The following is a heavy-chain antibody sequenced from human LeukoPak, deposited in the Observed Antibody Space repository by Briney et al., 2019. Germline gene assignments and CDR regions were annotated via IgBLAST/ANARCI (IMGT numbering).Heavy chain of an antibody. CDR1: GFTFSSYS. Sequence: KTGGSLRLSCAASGFTFSSYSMNWVRQAPGKGLEWVSSISSSSSYIYYADSVKGRFTISRGNAKNSLYLQMNSLRAEDTAVYYCARSDSFGERGYWGQGTLVTVSS. V-gene: IGHV3-21*01. CDR2: ISSSSSYI. D-gene: IGHD3-10*01. CDR3: ARSDSFGERGY. J-gene: IGHJ4*02.